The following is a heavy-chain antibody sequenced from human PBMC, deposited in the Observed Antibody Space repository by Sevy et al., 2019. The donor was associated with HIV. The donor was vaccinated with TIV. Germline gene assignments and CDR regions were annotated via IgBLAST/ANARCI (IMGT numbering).Heavy chain of an antibody. CDR1: GFAFNSYW. CDR3: ARDWRGYIGSGSDYYYYGMDV. J-gene: IGHJ6*02. D-gene: IGHD3-10*01. Sequence: GESLKISCAASGFAFNSYWMSWVRQAPGMGLQWVGTIKEDGSEKYYVDSMKGRFTISRDNAKNSLYLQMNSLRAEDXXXYYCARDWRGYIGSGSDYYYYGMDVWGQGTTVTVSS. V-gene: IGHV3-7*01. CDR2: IKEDGSEK.